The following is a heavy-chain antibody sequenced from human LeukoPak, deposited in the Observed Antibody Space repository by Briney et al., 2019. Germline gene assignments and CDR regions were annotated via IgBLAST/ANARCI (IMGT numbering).Heavy chain of an antibody. CDR1: GFTVSSHY. CDR2: IYSGDGT. Sequence: GGSLRLSCAASGFTVSSHYVSWVRQAPGKGLEWVSVIYSGDGTYYADSVRGRFTISRDNSKNTVYLHMNSLRADDTAVYYCARSWDTYNGMDVWGQGTTVTVPS. V-gene: IGHV3-66*01. J-gene: IGHJ6*02. D-gene: IGHD1-26*01. CDR3: ARSWDTYNGMDV.